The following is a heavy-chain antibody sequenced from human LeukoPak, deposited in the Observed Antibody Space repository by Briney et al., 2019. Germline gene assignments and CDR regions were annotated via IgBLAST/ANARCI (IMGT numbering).Heavy chain of an antibody. CDR1: GFTFSSYG. V-gene: IGHV3-30*18. Sequence: PGGSLRLSCAASGFTFSSYGMHWVRQATGKGLEWVAVISYDGSNKYYADSVKGRFTISRDNSKNTLYLQMNSLRAEDTAVYYCAKTAPRYALPYYYFDYWGQGTLVTVSS. D-gene: IGHD3-16*01. CDR2: ISYDGSNK. CDR3: AKTAPRYALPYYYFDY. J-gene: IGHJ4*02.